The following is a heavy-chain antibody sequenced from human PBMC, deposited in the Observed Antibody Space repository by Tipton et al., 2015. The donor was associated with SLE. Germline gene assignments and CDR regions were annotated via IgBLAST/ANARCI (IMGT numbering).Heavy chain of an antibody. V-gene: IGHV4-4*08. Sequence: TLSLTCTVSGASISDHYWTWLRQPPGKGLEWIGYIYSSGSTTYTPSLKSRIAISVDTSTMQFSLRLTSVTAADTAVYYCGGGNYFDYYMDVWGKGTTVTVSS. CDR1: GASISDHY. CDR3: GGGNYFDYYMDV. D-gene: IGHD3-22*01. J-gene: IGHJ6*03. CDR2: IYSSGST.